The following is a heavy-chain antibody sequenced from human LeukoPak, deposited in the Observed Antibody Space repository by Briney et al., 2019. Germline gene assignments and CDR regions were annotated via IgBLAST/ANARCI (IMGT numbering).Heavy chain of an antibody. J-gene: IGHJ4*02. CDR3: ARDRGYSREVGYYFDY. CDR1: GFTFISMG. CDR2: IWYDGSNK. V-gene: IGHV3-33*01. D-gene: IGHD6-13*01. Sequence: QPGGPLKLSWAPSGFTFISMGMHWVGQAPGKGLEWVAVIWYDGSNKYYADSVKGRFTISRDNSKNTLYLQMNSLRAEDTAVYYCARDRGYSREVGYYFDYWGQGTLVTVSS.